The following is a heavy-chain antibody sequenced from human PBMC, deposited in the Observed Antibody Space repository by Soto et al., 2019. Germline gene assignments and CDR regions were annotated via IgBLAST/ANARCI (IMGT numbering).Heavy chain of an antibody. CDR1: GDTFSTYT. D-gene: IGHD1-1*01. V-gene: IGHV1-3*04. J-gene: IGHJ4*02. Sequence: ASVKVSCKASGDTFSTYTIHWVRQAPGQRLEWMGWINTGNGYTKYSQNFQGRVTITRDTSATTAYMELSSLRSEDTSVYYCARDLTGTTGRFDYWGQGTLVTVSS. CDR2: INTGNGYT. CDR3: ARDLTGTTGRFDY.